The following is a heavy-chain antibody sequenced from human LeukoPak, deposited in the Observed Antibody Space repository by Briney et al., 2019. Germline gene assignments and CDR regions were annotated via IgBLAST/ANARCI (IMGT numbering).Heavy chain of an antibody. CDR2: IYYSGST. D-gene: IGHD2-2*01. CDR3: AREVIVVVPAASRWFDP. J-gene: IGHJ5*02. Sequence: SETLSLTCTVSGGSISSGGYYWSWIRQHPGKGLEWIGYIYYSGSTYYNPSLKSRATISVDTSKNQFSLKLSSVTAADTAVYYCAREVIVVVPAASRWFDPWGQGTLVTVSS. V-gene: IGHV4-31*03. CDR1: GGSISSGGYY.